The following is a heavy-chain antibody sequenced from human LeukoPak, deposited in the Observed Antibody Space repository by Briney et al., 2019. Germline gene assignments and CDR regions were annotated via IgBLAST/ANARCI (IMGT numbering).Heavy chain of an antibody. CDR1: GFTFSSYY. D-gene: IGHD2-2*03. Sequence: PGGSLRLFCAASGFTFSSYYMHWVRQAPGKGLVWVSRIKSDGSVTGYADSVKGRFAISRDNAKNTMYLQMNSLRAEDTAVYYCARDWIDRGTFDPWGQGTLVTVSS. V-gene: IGHV3-74*01. CDR2: IKSDGSVT. CDR3: ARDWIDRGTFDP. J-gene: IGHJ5*02.